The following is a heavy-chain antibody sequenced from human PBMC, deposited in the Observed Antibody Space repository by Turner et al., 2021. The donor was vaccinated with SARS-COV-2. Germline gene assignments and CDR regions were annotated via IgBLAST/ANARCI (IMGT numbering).Heavy chain of an antibody. Sequence: QVQLVQSGAEVKKPGASVKVSCKASGYTFTSYYMHWVRQAPGQGLEWMGIINPSGGSTSYAKKFQGRVTMTRDTSTSTVYMELSSLRSEDTAVYYCARDIVVVPAAMGPCYWGQGTLVTVSS. J-gene: IGHJ4*02. V-gene: IGHV1-46*01. D-gene: IGHD2-2*01. CDR3: ARDIVVVPAAMGPCY. CDR1: GYTFTSYY. CDR2: INPSGGST.